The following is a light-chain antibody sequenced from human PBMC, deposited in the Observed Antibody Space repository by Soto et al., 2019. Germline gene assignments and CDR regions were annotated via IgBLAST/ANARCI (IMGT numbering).Light chain of an antibody. V-gene: IGKV3-11*01. CDR3: QQRDNWPS. J-gene: IGKJ2*01. Sequence: EIVLTQSPATLSLSPGERATLSCRASQSVNSFLAWYRQKPGQAPRLLIYDASNRATGIPARFSGSGSGTDFTLTISSLEPEDFAVYYCQQRDNWPSFGQGTKLEIK. CDR1: QSVNSF. CDR2: DAS.